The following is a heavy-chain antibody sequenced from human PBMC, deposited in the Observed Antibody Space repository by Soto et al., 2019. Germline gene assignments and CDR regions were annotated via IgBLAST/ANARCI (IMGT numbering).Heavy chain of an antibody. CDR2: IHYSGST. Sequence: SETLSLTCAVSGYSISSSNWWGWIRQPPGKGLEWIGYIHYSGSTYYNPSLKSRVTMSVDTSKNQLSLKVSSVTAVDTAVYYCARGSYYYDSSGYYHDWGKGTLVTVSS. J-gene: IGHJ4*02. V-gene: IGHV4-28*03. D-gene: IGHD3-22*01. CDR3: ARGSYYYDSSGYYHD. CDR1: GYSISSSNW.